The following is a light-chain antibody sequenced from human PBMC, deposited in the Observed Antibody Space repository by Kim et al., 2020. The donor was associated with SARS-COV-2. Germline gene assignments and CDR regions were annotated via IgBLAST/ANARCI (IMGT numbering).Light chain of an antibody. CDR1: SSDIGSYNH. CDR3: SSYTTNSALV. CDR2: DVT. J-gene: IGLJ3*02. V-gene: IGLV2-14*03. Sequence: QSALTQPASVSGSPGQSITISCTGTSSDIGSYNHVSWYQQHPGKAPKLIICDVTNRPSGVSNRFSGSKSGITASLTISGLQAEDEADYYCSSYTTNSALVFGGGTQLTVL.